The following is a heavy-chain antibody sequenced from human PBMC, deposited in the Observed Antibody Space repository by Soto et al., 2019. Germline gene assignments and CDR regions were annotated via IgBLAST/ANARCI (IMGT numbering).Heavy chain of an antibody. D-gene: IGHD5-18*01. CDR3: ARRGYSYGTGWFDP. Sequence: SETLSLTCTVSGGSISDYCWGWIRQPPGKGLEWIGNIYYSGSTYYNPSLKSRVTISLDTSKNQFSLKLSSVTAADTAVYYCARRGYSYGTGWFDPWGQGTLVTVSS. J-gene: IGHJ5*02. V-gene: IGHV4-39*01. CDR2: IYYSGST. CDR1: GGSISDYC.